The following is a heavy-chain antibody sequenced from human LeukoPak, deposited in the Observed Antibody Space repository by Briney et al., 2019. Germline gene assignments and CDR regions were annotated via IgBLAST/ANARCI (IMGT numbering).Heavy chain of an antibody. J-gene: IGHJ4*02. CDR2: ISPTGEGT. CDR1: GFAFSNTG. D-gene: IGHD4-17*01. Sequence: PGGSLRLSCAASGFAFSNTGMTWVRQAPGRGLEWVSTISPTGEGTHYADSVKGRFTISRDNSKNTLSLEMNSLRADDTATYYCARDAGGAWPFDYGGQGTRVIVSS. V-gene: IGHV3-23*01. CDR3: ARDAGGAWPFDY.